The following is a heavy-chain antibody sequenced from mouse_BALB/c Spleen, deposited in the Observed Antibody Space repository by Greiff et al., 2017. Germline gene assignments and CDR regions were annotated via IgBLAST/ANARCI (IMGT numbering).Heavy chain of an antibody. D-gene: IGHD2-4*01. CDR3: ASGYDYDEGAY. Sequence: EVQRVESGPGLVKPSQSLSLTCTVTGYSITSDYAWNWIRQFPGNKLEWMGYISYSGSTSYNPSLKSRISITRDTSKNQFFLQLNSVTTEDTATYYCASGYDYDEGAYWGQGTLVTVSA. V-gene: IGHV3-2*02. J-gene: IGHJ3*01. CDR2: ISYSGST. CDR1: GYSITSDYA.